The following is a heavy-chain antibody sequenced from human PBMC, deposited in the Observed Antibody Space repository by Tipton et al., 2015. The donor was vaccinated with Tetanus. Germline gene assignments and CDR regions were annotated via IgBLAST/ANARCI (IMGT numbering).Heavy chain of an antibody. CDR3: ARQGYNGTYQFDY. D-gene: IGHD1-26*01. Sequence: TLSLTCTVSGDSISNYYWSWIRQAPGKGLEWLGSTYYSGSPHYNPSLNSRVTVFADPSKNQFSLSLISVTAADTAVYYCARQGYNGTYQFDYWGQGILVTVSS. CDR1: GDSISNYY. J-gene: IGHJ4*02. V-gene: IGHV4-59*08. CDR2: TYYSGSP.